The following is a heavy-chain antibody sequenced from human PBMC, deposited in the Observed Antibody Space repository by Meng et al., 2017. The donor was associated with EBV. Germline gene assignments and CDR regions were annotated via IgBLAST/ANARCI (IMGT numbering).Heavy chain of an antibody. J-gene: IGHJ4*02. CDR1: GAPFRYYA. Sequence: VQLFQLSAAVKKTGLWAKVSCKTSGAPFRYYAISLVPQDPGQGLEWLGGFLPRFGAPNYAQKFHGRVKITADESTSTHYMDLSSLRSEDTAIYYCASESGRGYTPDYWGQGTLVTVFS. CDR3: ASESGRGYTPDY. D-gene: IGHD3-10*01. CDR2: FLPRFGAP. V-gene: IGHV1-69*01.